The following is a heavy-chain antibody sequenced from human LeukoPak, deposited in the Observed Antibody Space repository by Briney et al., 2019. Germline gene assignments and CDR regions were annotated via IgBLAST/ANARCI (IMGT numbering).Heavy chain of an antibody. D-gene: IGHD3-10*02. Sequence: SVKVSCKASGGTFSSYAISWVRQAPGQGLEWLGGIIPIFGTANYAQKFQGRVTITADESTSTAYMELSSLRSEDTAVYYCARVYSGAFDIWGQGTMVTVSS. CDR3: ARVYSGAFDI. V-gene: IGHV1-69*13. J-gene: IGHJ3*02. CDR2: IIPIFGTA. CDR1: GGTFSSYA.